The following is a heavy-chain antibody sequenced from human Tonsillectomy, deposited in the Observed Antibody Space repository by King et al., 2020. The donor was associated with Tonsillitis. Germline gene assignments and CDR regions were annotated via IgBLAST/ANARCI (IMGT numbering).Heavy chain of an antibody. J-gene: IGHJ5*02. CDR1: GFPFSSYP. CDR2: TSYDGSDK. CDR3: ARVASGGSFRWFEP. Sequence: VQLVEFGGGVVQPGRSLRLSCAASGFPFSSYPMHWVRQATGKGLEWVAVTSYDGSDKYYADSVKGRFIISRDNSRNTLYLQMNSLRGDDTAVYYCARVASGGSFRWFEPWGQGTLVTVAS. D-gene: IGHD2-15*01. V-gene: IGHV3-30*04.